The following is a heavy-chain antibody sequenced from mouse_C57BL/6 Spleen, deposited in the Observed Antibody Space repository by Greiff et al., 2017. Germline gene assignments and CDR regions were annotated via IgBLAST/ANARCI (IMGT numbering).Heavy chain of an antibody. D-gene: IGHD2-4*01. V-gene: IGHV1-69*01. CDR3: ARNDYDGGCGY. Sequence: VQLQQPGAELVMPGASVKLSCKASGYTFTSYWMHWVKQRPGQGLEWIGEIDPSDSYTNYNQKFKGKSTLTVDKSSSTAYMQLSSLTSEDSAVYYCARNDYDGGCGYWGQGTTLTVSS. CDR1: GYTFTSYW. J-gene: IGHJ2*01. CDR2: IDPSDSYT.